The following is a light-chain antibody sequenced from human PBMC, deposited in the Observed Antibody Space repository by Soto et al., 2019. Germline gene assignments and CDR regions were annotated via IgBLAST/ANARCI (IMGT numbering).Light chain of an antibody. CDR3: QQYNNWPS. J-gene: IGKJ5*01. Sequence: EAVLTQSPATLSVSPGERVTLSCRASQSVATNLAWYQQRPGQAPRLLIYGASKRAIGLPTRFSGSGSETEFTLTIRSLQSEDFAVYFCQQYNNWPSFGQGTRLEIK. V-gene: IGKV3-15*01. CDR2: GAS. CDR1: QSVATN.